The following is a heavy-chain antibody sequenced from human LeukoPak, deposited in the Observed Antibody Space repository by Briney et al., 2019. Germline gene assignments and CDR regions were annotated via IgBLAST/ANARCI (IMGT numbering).Heavy chain of an antibody. D-gene: IGHD6-13*01. Sequence: PSETLSLTCTVSGGSISSSSYYWGWIRQPPGKGLEWIGSIYYSGSTYYNPSLKSRVTISVDTSKNQFSLKLSSVTAADTAVYYCARIYSSSWYHPYYGMDVWGQGTTVTVSS. V-gene: IGHV4-39*01. J-gene: IGHJ6*02. CDR2: IYYSGST. CDR3: ARIYSSSWYHPYYGMDV. CDR1: GGSISSSSYY.